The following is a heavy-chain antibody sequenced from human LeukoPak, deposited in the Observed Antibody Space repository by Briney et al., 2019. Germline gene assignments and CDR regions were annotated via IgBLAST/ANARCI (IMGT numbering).Heavy chain of an antibody. J-gene: IGHJ4*02. D-gene: IGHD3-22*01. CDR2: INPSGAGT. CDR3: ARGDHYYDTSRYYPSGFDY. CDR1: GHTFTSHY. V-gene: IGHV1-46*01. Sequence: ASVKVSCKASGHTFTSHYMHWVRQAPGQGLEWMGIINPSGAGTNYAQKFQGRLTMTRDMSTSTVYMELGSLRSEDTAVYYCARGDHYYDTSRYYPSGFDYWGQGTLVTVSS.